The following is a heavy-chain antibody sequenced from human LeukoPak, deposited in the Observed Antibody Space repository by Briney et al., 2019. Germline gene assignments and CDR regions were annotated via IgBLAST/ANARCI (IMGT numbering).Heavy chain of an antibody. CDR3: AGTYSGSYYWWFDP. CDR1: GFTFSSYS. J-gene: IGHJ5*02. D-gene: IGHD1-26*01. Sequence: GGSLRLSCAASGFTFSSYSMNWVRQAPGKGLEWVSYISSSGSTIYYADSVKGRFTISRDNAKNSLYLQMNSLRDEDTAVYYCAGTYSGSYYWWFDPWGQGTLVTVSS. V-gene: IGHV3-48*02. CDR2: ISSSGSTI.